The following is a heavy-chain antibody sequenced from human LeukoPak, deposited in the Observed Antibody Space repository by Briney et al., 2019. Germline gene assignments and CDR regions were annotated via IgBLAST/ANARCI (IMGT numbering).Heavy chain of an antibody. CDR2: VSWNSGNV. CDR1: GFSFEDYA. Sequence: PGGSLRLSCAASGFSFEDYAMHWVRQPPGKGLEWVSGVSWNSGNVGYADSVKGRFTISRDNAKNFLYLQMSSLRAEDTALYYCAKAVHGDFQSTVDYWGRGTLVTVSS. CDR3: AKAVHGDFQSTVDY. D-gene: IGHD4-17*01. V-gene: IGHV3-9*01. J-gene: IGHJ4*02.